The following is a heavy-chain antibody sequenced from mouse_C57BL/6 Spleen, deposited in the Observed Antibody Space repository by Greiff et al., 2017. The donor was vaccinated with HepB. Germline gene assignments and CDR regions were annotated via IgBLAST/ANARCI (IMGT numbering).Heavy chain of an antibody. CDR2: ISYDGSN. V-gene: IGHV3-6*01. J-gene: IGHJ4*01. CDR3: AREDYCGSSIAMDY. Sequence: EVQLQESGPGLVKPSQSLSLTCSVTGYSITSGYYWNWIRQFPGNKLEWMGYISYDGSNNYNPSLKNRIPITRDTSKNQLFLKLNSVTTEDTATYYCAREDYCGSSIAMDYWGQGTSVTVSS. D-gene: IGHD1-1*01. CDR1: GYSITSGYY.